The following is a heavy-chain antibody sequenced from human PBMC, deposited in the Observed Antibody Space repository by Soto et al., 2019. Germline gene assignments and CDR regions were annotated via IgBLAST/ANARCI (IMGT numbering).Heavy chain of an antibody. Sequence: EVQLVESGGGLVQPGRSLRLSCAASGFTFDDYAMHWVRQAPGKGLEWVSGISWNSGTIVYADSVKGRFTISRDNAKNSLYLQMNSLRGEDTALYYCAKDMRGGSSSSRYYYGLDFWGQGTTVTVSS. V-gene: IGHV3-9*01. CDR1: GFTFDDYA. CDR2: ISWNSGTI. CDR3: AKDMRGGSSSSRYYYGLDF. J-gene: IGHJ6*02. D-gene: IGHD6-13*01.